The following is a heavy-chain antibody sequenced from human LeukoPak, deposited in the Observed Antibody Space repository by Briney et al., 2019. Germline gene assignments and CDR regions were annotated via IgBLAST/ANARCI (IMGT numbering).Heavy chain of an antibody. Sequence: SGTLSLTCTVSGGSISSFYWTWIRQPAGKGLEWIGRIYSSGSTNYNASLKSRVTVSVDTSKNQFSLKLSSVTAADTAVYYCAREPYGSGSYYAFDIWGQGTMVTVSS. V-gene: IGHV4-4*07. CDR2: IYSSGST. J-gene: IGHJ3*02. CDR1: GGSISSFY. CDR3: AREPYGSGSYYAFDI. D-gene: IGHD3-10*01.